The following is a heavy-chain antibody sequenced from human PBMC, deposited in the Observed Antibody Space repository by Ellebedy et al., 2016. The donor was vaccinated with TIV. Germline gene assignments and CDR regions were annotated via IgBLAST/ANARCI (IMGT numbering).Heavy chain of an antibody. D-gene: IGHD3-10*01. CDR1: GFTFRDYY. Sequence: PGGSLRLSCAASGFTFRDYYMSWIRQAPGKGLEWVSFISSAGATIKYADSVKGRFTISRDNAKNSLYLQMNSLRDEDTAVYYCARDGLAGFLGSEGYFDYWGQGTLVTVSS. J-gene: IGHJ4*02. V-gene: IGHV3-11*04. CDR3: ARDGLAGFLGSEGYFDY. CDR2: ISSAGATI.